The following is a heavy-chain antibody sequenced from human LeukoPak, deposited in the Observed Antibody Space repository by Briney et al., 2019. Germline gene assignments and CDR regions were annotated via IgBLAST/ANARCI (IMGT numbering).Heavy chain of an antibody. CDR2: IYHRGST. CDR1: GGSISNNNW. V-gene: IGHV4-4*02. CDR3: ARVYGSGFSYFFDY. Sequence: SETLSLTCTVSGGSISNNNWWTWVRQPPGKGLEWIGEIYHRGSTNYNPSLRSRVTMSVDKSKNQFSLQLPSVTAADTAVYFCARVYGSGFSYFFDYWGQGTLVAVSS. J-gene: IGHJ4*02. D-gene: IGHD3-3*01.